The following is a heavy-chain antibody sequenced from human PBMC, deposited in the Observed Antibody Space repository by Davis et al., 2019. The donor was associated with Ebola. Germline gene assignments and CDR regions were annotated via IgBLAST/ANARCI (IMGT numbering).Heavy chain of an antibody. CDR2: IYYSGST. D-gene: IGHD3-22*01. Sequence: LRLSCTVSGGSISSGDYYWSWIRQPPGKGLEWIGYIYYSGSTYYNPSLKSRVTISVDTSKNQFSLKLSSVTAADTAVYYCARVFLGITMIVDTNWFDPWGQGTLVTVSS. J-gene: IGHJ5*02. CDR3: ARVFLGITMIVDTNWFDP. V-gene: IGHV4-30-4*01. CDR1: GGSISSGDYY.